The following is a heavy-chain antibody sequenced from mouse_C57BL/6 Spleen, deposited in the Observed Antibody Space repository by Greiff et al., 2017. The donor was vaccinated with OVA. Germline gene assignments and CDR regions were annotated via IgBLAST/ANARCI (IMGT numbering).Heavy chain of an antibody. CDR3: ARSGGSSPVAY. V-gene: IGHV1-61*01. CDR1: GFTFTSYC. D-gene: IGHD1-1*01. Sequence: QVQLQQPGAELVRPGSSVKLSCTASGFTFTSYCMHWVKQRPGQGLDLIGNIYPSDSETHYNQKFKDKATLTVDKSSSTAYMQLSSLTSEDSAVYYCARSGGSSPVAYWGQGTLVTVSA. CDR2: IYPSDSET. J-gene: IGHJ3*01.